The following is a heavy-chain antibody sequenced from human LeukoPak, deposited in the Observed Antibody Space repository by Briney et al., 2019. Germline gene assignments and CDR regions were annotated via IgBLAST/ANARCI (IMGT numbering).Heavy chain of an antibody. CDR2: ISSSGSTI. D-gene: IGHD3-10*01. CDR1: GFTFSSYE. J-gene: IGHJ4*02. V-gene: IGHV3-48*03. Sequence: GGSLRLSCAASGFTFSSYEMNLVRQAPGKGLEWVSYISSSGSTIYYADSVKGRFTISRDNAKNSLYLQMNSLRAEDTAVYYCAKEGVYGSGTFSLYYFDYWGQGTLVTVSS. CDR3: AKEGVYGSGTFSLYYFDY.